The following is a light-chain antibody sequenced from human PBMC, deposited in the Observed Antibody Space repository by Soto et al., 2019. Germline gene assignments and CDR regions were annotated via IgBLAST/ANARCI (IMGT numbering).Light chain of an antibody. CDR3: QQYGSSPWT. Sequence: ETVLTQSPGTLSLSPGERATLSCRASQTISSNYLAWYRQTPGQAPRLLIYGASNRATGIADRFSGSGSGTDFTLLISRLEPEDFALYYCQQYGSSPWTFGQGTKVAIK. J-gene: IGKJ1*01. CDR1: QTISSNY. V-gene: IGKV3-20*01. CDR2: GAS.